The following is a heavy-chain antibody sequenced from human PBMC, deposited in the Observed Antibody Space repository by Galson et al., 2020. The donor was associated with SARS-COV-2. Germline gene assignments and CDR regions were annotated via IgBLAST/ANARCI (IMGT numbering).Heavy chain of an antibody. V-gene: IGHV3-30*04. J-gene: IGHJ5*02. CDR3: ARTYSGSYLGWFDP. CDR1: GFTFSSYA. D-gene: IGHD1-26*01. CDR2: ISYDGSNK. Sequence: QLGESLKISCAASGFTFSSYAMHWVRQAPGKGLEWVAVISYDGSNKYYADSVKGRFTISRDNSKNTLYLQMNSLRAEDTAVYYCARTYSGSYLGWFDPWGQGTLVTVSS.